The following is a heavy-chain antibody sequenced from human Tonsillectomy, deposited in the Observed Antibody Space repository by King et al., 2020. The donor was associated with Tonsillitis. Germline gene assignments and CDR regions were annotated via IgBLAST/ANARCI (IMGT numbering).Heavy chain of an antibody. J-gene: IGHJ4*02. CDR1: GGSISSYY. D-gene: IGHD1-14*01. Sequence: VQLQESGPGLVKPSETLSLTCTVSGGSISSYYWSWIRQPPGKGLEWIGYIYYSGSTNYNPSLKSRVTISVEPSKNQFSLKLSSVTAADTAVYYCSRHTGRKGYFDYWGQGTLVTVSS. CDR2: IYYSGST. CDR3: SRHTGRKGYFDY. V-gene: IGHV4-59*08.